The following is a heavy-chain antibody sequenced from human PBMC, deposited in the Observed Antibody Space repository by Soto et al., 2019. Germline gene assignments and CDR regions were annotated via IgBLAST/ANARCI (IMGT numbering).Heavy chain of an antibody. J-gene: IGHJ6*02. Sequence: ASETLSLTCAVYGGSFSGYYWSWIRQPPGKGLEWIGEINHSGSTNYNPSLKIRVTISVDTSKNQFSLKLSSVTAADTAVYYCASRAYCSGGSCYGYYYYGMDVWGQGTTVTVSS. CDR3: ASRAYCSGGSCYGYYYYGMDV. CDR1: GGSFSGYY. V-gene: IGHV4-34*01. CDR2: INHSGST. D-gene: IGHD2-15*01.